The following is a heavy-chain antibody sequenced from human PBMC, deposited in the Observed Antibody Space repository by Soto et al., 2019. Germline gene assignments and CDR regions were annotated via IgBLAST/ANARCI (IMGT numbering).Heavy chain of an antibody. CDR3: ASSIVYRHYYYYDVKDF. Sequence: PSETLSLTCAVYGGSFSGYYWSWIRQPPGKGLEWIGEINHSGSTNYNPSLKSRVTISVDTSKNQFSLKLSSVTAADTAVYYCASSIVYRHYYYYDVKDFRSQGT. CDR1: GGSFSGYY. D-gene: IGHD2-8*01. J-gene: IGHJ6*02. V-gene: IGHV4-34*01. CDR2: INHSGST.